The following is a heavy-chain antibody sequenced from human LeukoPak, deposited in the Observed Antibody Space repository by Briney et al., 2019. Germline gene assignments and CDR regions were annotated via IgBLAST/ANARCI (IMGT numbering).Heavy chain of an antibody. D-gene: IGHD3-22*01. CDR1: GYTLTELS. J-gene: IGHJ4*02. Sequence: ASVKVSCKVSGYTLTELSMHWVRQAPGKGLEWMGGFDPEDGETIYAQKFQGRVTMTEDTSTDTAYMELSSLRSEDTAVYYCARGPNDSSGYSQWGQGTLVTVSS. CDR3: ARGPNDSSGYSQ. CDR2: FDPEDGET. V-gene: IGHV1-24*01.